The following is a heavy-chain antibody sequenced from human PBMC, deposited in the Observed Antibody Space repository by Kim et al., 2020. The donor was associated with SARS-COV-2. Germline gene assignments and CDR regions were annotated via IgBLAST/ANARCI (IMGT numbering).Heavy chain of an antibody. D-gene: IGHD2-21*01. Sequence: KYYCDSVKGRFTMSRDNSRNTVYLRMGSLRHEHTAVYYCVKGDSAGVDRWGQGTLVTVSS. J-gene: IGHJ4*02. V-gene: IGHV3-30*15. CDR3: VKGDSAGVDR. CDR2: K.